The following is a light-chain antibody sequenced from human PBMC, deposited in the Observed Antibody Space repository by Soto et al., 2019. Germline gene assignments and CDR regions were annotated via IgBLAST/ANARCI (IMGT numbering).Light chain of an antibody. J-gene: IGKJ1*01. CDR3: QQYVTSPTRT. Sequence: ESVLTQSPGTLSLSPGERATLSCRASQSVSNNYLAWYQQKPGQAPRLLIYGASTRATGIPDRFSGSGSGKDFTLTISRLEPEDSAVYYCQQYVTSPTRTFGQGTKVEIK. CDR1: QSVSNNY. V-gene: IGKV3-20*01. CDR2: GAS.